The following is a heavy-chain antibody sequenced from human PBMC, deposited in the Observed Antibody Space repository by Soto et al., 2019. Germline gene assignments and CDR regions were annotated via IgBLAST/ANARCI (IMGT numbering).Heavy chain of an antibody. Sequence: PGGSLRLSCVGSGFTFSNYEMTWVRQAPGKGPQWVSYISSGGGSKYFAAPVKGRVSISRDNAKNSLFLDMNNLRGEDTALYYCARLRLAARTGWYFDLWGRGTLVTVSS. J-gene: IGHJ2*01. CDR1: GFTFSNYE. CDR2: ISSGGGSK. CDR3: ARLRLAARTGWYFDL. V-gene: IGHV3-48*03. D-gene: IGHD6-19*01.